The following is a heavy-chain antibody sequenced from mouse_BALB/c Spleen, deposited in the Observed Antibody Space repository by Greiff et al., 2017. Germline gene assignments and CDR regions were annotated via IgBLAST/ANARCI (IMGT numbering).Heavy chain of an antibody. J-gene: IGHJ2*01. D-gene: IGHD4-1*01. V-gene: IGHV7-3*02. CDR3: ARLTGPFDY. CDR2: IRNKANGYTT. Sequence: EVHLVESGGGLVQPGGSLRLSCATSGFTFTDYYMSWVRQPPGKALEWLGFIRNKANGYTTEYSASVKGRFTISRDNSQSILYLQMNTLRAEDSATYYCARLTGPFDYWGQGTTLTVSS. CDR1: GFTFTDYY.